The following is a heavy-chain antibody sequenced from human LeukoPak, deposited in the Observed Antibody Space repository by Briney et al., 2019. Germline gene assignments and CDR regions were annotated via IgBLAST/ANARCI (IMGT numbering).Heavy chain of an antibody. V-gene: IGHV4-34*01. CDR2: IDHSGST. J-gene: IGHJ4*02. CDR1: VGSFSGYY. CDR3: ARAGQSNWNYDY. D-gene: IGHD1-7*01. Sequence: SETLSLTWAVYVGSFSGYYWTWIRQAPGKGLEWIGEIDHSGSTKYNPSLKSRVTISVDTSKNQFSLKLTSVTAADTAVYYCARAGQSNWNYDYWGPGTLVTVSS.